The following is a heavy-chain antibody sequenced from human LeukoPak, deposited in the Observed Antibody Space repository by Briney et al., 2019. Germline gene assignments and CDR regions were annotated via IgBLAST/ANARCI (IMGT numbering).Heavy chain of an antibody. CDR3: AIWNYHDSSGYRFDY. J-gene: IGHJ4*02. D-gene: IGHD3-22*01. V-gene: IGHV5-51*01. Sequence: GESLKISCKGSGYSFTSFWIGWVRQMPGKGLEWMGITHPADSETRYSPSFQGQVTISADNSITTAYLQWSSLKASYSAMYYCAIWNYHDSSGYRFDYWGQGTLVTVSS. CDR1: GYSFTSFW. CDR2: THPADSET.